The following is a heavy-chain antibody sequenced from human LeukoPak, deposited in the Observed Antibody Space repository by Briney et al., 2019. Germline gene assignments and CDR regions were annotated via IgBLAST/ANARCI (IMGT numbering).Heavy chain of an antibody. CDR3: AREWRSGWYYFDS. J-gene: IGHJ4*02. D-gene: IGHD6-19*01. Sequence: GGSLRLSCVASGFTLNTYGMHWVRQAPGKGLEWVAIIWNDGSEYADSVKGRFTISRDNSKNTVHLQMNSLRAEDTAAYYCAREWRSGWYYFDSWGQGTLVTVSS. V-gene: IGHV3-33*01. CDR2: IWNDGS. CDR1: GFTLNTYG.